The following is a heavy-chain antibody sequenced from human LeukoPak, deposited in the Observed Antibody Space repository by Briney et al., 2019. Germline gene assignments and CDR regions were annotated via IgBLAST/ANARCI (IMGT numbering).Heavy chain of an antibody. V-gene: IGHV1-69*13. CDR2: IIPIFGTA. D-gene: IGHD2-2*01. J-gene: IGHJ4*02. CDR3: ASPRNLGYCSSTSCYASFDY. Sequence: SVKVSCKASGGTFSSYAISWVRQAPGQGLEWMGGIIPIFGTANSAQKFQGRVTITADESTSTAYMELSSLRFEDTAVYYCASPRNLGYCSSTSCYASFDYWGQGTLVTVSS. CDR1: GGTFSSYA.